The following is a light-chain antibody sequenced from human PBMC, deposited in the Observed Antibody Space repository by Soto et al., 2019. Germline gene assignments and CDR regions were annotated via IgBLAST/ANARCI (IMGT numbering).Light chain of an antibody. CDR3: QTWGTGTVV. CDR2: LNSDGSH. J-gene: IGLJ2*01. CDR1: SGHSSYA. Sequence: QPVLTQSPSASASLGASVKLTCTLSSGHSSYAIAWHQQRPDKGPRYLMKLNSDGSHRKGDGIPDRFSGSSSGAERYLTISSLQSEDEADYYCQTWGTGTVVFGGGTKVTVL. V-gene: IGLV4-69*01.